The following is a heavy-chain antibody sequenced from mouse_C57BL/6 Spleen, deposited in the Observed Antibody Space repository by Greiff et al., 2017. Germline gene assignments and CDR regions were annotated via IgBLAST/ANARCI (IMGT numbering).Heavy chain of an antibody. J-gene: IGHJ2*01. D-gene: IGHD2-5*01. CDR2: ISDGGSYT. CDR1: GFTFSSYA. V-gene: IGHV5-4*01. Sequence: EVMLVESGGGLVKPGGSLKLSCAASGFTFSSYAMSWVRQTPEKRLAWVATISDGGSYTYYPDNVKGRFTISRDNAKNNLYLQMSHLKSEDTAMYYCARDGNYSNLFDYWGQGTTLTVSS. CDR3: ARDGNYSNLFDY.